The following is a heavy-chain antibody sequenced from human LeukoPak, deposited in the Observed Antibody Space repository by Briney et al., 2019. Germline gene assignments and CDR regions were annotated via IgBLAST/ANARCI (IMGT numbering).Heavy chain of an antibody. J-gene: IGHJ4*02. CDR2: IYYSGST. CDR3: ARTVTTIPPEPFDY. Sequence: SETLSLTCTVSGGSISSYYWSWLRQPPGKGLEWIGYIYYSGSTNYNPSLKSRVTISVDTSKNQFSLKLSSVTAADTAVYYCARTVTTIPPEPFDYWGQGTLVTVSS. D-gene: IGHD4-11*01. V-gene: IGHV4-59*01. CDR1: GGSISSYY.